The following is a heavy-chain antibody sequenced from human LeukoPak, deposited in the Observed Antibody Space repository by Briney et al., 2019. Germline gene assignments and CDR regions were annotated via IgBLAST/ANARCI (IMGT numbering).Heavy chain of an antibody. CDR1: GGSISSYY. V-gene: IGHV4-4*09. D-gene: IGHD6-19*01. Sequence: SETLSLTCTVSGGSISSYYWSWIRQPPGKGLEWIGNIYTSGSTNYNPSLKSRVPISVDTSKNQFSLKLSSVTAADTAVYYCARRGWLRGYRYWYFDLWGRGTLVTVS. CDR3: ARRGWLRGYRYWYFDL. J-gene: IGHJ2*01. CDR2: IYTSGST.